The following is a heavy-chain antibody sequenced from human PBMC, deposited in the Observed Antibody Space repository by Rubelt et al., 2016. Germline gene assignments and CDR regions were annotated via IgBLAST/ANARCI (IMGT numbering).Heavy chain of an antibody. CDR1: GFTFRTYS. D-gene: IGHD2-2*01. J-gene: IGHJ4*02. Sequence: EVQLVESGGGLVQPGRSLRLSCVGSGFTFRTYSMNWVRQTPGKGLEWVSSISSRGNDMYYTDSVRGRFTISRDTSKNTIYLVMLSLRAEDTAVYFCAKDAKPRVPGAIEWGRGTLVTVSS. CDR2: ISSRGNDM. CDR3: AKDAKPRVPGAIE. V-gene: IGHV3-21*01.